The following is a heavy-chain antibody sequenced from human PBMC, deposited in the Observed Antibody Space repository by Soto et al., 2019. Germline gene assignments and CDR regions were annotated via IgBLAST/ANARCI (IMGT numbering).Heavy chain of an antibody. J-gene: IGHJ4*02. CDR3: ARRVTRTHFDI. CDR1: GGCLSSYY. V-gene: IGHV4-59*01. D-gene: IGHD1-20*01. CDR2: IHYSGRT. Sequence: SESLSLTCTVCGGCLSSYYWSWIRQPPGKGLKWIGSIHYSGRTNYNPSLKSRVTISVDTSKNQSSLKLSSVTAADTAVLYCARRVTRTHFDIWGQGSPVTVSS.